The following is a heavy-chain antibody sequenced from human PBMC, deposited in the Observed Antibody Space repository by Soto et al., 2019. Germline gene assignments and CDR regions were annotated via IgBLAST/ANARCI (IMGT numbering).Heavy chain of an antibody. Sequence: QVQLVQSGAEGKKPGSSVKVSCKASGGTFSSYAISWVRQAPGQGLEWMGGSIPIFGTANYAQKFQGRVTITADESTSTAYMELSSLRSEDTAVYYWARVGGSSRYYYYGMDVWGQGTTVTVSS. D-gene: IGHD6-6*01. V-gene: IGHV1-69*01. J-gene: IGHJ6*02. CDR1: GGTFSSYA. CDR3: ARVGGSSRYYYYGMDV. CDR2: SIPIFGTA.